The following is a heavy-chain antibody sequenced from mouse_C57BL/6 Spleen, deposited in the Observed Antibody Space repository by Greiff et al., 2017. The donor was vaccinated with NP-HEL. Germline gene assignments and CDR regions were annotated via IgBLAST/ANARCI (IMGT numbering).Heavy chain of an antibody. D-gene: IGHD3-3*01. CDR2: ISSGSSTI. Sequence: VQLKESGGGLVKPGGSLKLSCAASGFTFSDYGMHWVRQAPEKGLEWVAYISSGSSTIYYADTVKGRFTISRDNAKNTLFLQMTSLRSEDTAMYYCAREMGDRGDFDYWGQGTTLTVSS. CDR1: GFTFSDYG. V-gene: IGHV5-17*01. CDR3: AREMGDRGDFDY. J-gene: IGHJ2*01.